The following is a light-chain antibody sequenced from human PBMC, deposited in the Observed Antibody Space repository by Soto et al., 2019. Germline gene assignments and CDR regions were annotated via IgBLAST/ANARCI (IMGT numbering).Light chain of an antibody. J-gene: IGKJ1*01. CDR1: QSVSSNY. CDR2: DAS. V-gene: IGKV3-15*01. CDR3: QQYNNWLWT. Sequence: THSPGSLSSSACERATLSFSASQSVSSNYLAWYRRKPGQGPRLLIYDASTRDTGIAARISGSGSGTEFTLTISSLQSEDFAIYYCQQYNNWLWTFGQGTKVDIK.